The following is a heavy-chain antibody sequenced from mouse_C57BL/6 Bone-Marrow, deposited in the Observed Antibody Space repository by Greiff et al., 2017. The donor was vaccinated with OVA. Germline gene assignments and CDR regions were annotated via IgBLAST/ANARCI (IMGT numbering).Heavy chain of an antibody. CDR1: GFNIKDDY. Sequence: EVQLQQSGAELVRPGASVKLSCTASGFNIKDDYMHWVKQRPEQGLEWIGWIDPENGDTEYASKFQGKATITADTSSNTAYLQLSSLTSEYTAVYYCTTSDYYGSPWFAYWGQGTLVTVSA. D-gene: IGHD1-1*01. CDR3: TTSDYYGSPWFAY. CDR2: IDPENGDT. J-gene: IGHJ3*01. V-gene: IGHV14-4*01.